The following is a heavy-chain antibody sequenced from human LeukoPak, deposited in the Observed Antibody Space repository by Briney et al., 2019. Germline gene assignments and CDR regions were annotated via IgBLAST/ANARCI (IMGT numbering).Heavy chain of an antibody. D-gene: IGHD6-13*01. Sequence: GGSLRLSCAASGFTFSSYAMHWVRQAPGKGLEWVAVISYDGSNKYYADSVKGRFTISRDNSKNTLYLQMNSLRAEDTAVYYCARAEGAAAGRLVVYWGQGTLVTVSS. J-gene: IGHJ4*02. CDR3: ARAEGAAAGRLVVY. CDR1: GFTFSSYA. CDR2: ISYDGSNK. V-gene: IGHV3-30*04.